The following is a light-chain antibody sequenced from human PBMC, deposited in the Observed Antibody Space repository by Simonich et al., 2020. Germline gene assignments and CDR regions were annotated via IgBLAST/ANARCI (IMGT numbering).Light chain of an antibody. CDR3: QQYYSTPPT. CDR2: LGS. CDR1: QSLLHSNGYNY. J-gene: IGKJ4*01. Sequence: DIVMTQSPLSLPVTPGEPASISCRSSQSLLHSNGYNYLDWYLQKPGQSPQLLIYLGSNRASGVPDRFSGSGSGTDFTLKISSLQAEDVAVYYCQQYYSTPPTFGGGTKVEIK. V-gene: IGKV2-28*01.